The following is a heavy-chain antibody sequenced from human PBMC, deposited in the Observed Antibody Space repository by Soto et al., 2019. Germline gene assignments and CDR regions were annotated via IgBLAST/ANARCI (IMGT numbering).Heavy chain of an antibody. CDR3: ARAYPYDFWSGYYSVYYYGMDV. V-gene: IGHV1-69*01. Sequence: QVQLVQSGAEVKKPGSSVKVSCKASGGTFSSYAISWVRQAPGQGLEWMGGIIPIFGTANYAQKFQGRVTITADESTSTAYMELSSRRSEDTAVYYCARAYPYDFWSGYYSVYYYGMDVWGQGTTVTVSS. CDR2: IIPIFGTA. J-gene: IGHJ6*02. D-gene: IGHD3-3*01. CDR1: GGTFSSYA.